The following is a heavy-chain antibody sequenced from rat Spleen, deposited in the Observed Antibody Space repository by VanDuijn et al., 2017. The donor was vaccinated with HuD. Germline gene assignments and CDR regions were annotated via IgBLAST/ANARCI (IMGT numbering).Heavy chain of an antibody. D-gene: IGHD1-4*01. CDR2: ISYDGSST. CDR3: ARHVIPYYYPGPFDY. Sequence: EVQLVESDGGLVQPGRSLKLSCAASGFTFSDYYMAWVRQAPTKGLEWVATISYDGSSTYYRDPVNGRFTISRDNAKSTLYLQMDRLRSEDTATYYCARHVIPYYYPGPFDYWGQGVMVTVSS. CDR1: GFTFSDYY. V-gene: IGHV5-29*01. J-gene: IGHJ2*01.